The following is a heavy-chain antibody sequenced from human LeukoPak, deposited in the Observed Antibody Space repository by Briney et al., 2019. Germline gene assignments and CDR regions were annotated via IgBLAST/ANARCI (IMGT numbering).Heavy chain of an antibody. CDR1: GFSLSTSGMC. CDR3: ARIRIAAAGTYDVRFDY. J-gene: IGHJ4*02. Sequence: SGPTLVKLTQTLTLTCTFSGFSLSTSGMCVSWIRQPPGKALEWLARIEWDDDKYYSTSLKTRLTISTDTSKNQVVLTMTNMDPVDTATYYCARIRIAAAGTYDVRFDYWGQGTLVTVSS. D-gene: IGHD6-13*01. CDR2: IEWDDDK. V-gene: IGHV2-70*11.